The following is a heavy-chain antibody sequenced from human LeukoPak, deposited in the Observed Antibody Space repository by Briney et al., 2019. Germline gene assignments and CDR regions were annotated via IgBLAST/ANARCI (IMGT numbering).Heavy chain of an antibody. Sequence: GGSLRLSCAASGFTFSSYGMHWVRQAPGKGLEWVAFIRYDGSNKYYADSVKGRFTISRDNSKNTLYLQMNSLRAEDTAVYYCAKDRLLWFGEPGFDYWGQGTLVTVSS. CDR1: GFTFSSYG. CDR3: AKDRLLWFGEPGFDY. V-gene: IGHV3-30*02. D-gene: IGHD3-10*01. J-gene: IGHJ4*02. CDR2: IRYDGSNK.